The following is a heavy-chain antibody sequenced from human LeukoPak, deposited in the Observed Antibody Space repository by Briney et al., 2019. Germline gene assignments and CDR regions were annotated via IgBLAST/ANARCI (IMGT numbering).Heavy chain of an antibody. CDR1: GFTFDDYA. Sequence: GGSLRLSCAASGFTFDDYAMHWVRQVPGKGLEWVSGISWNSGSIGYADSVKGRFTISRDNSKNTLYLQMNSLRAEDTAVYYCAKEGNYYDSSGYFEWGQGTLVTVSS. V-gene: IGHV3-9*01. J-gene: IGHJ4*02. D-gene: IGHD3-22*01. CDR3: AKEGNYYDSSGYFE. CDR2: ISWNSGSI.